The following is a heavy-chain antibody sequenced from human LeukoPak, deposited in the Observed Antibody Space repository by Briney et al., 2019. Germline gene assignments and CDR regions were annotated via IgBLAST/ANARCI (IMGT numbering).Heavy chain of an antibody. J-gene: IGHJ3*02. CDR2: INPNSGGT. CDR3: ARAGRYCSSTSCLQGAFDI. V-gene: IGHV1-2*02. CDR1: GYTFTGYY. D-gene: IGHD2-2*01. Sequence: ASVKVSCKASGYTFTGYYMHWVRQAPGQGPEWMGWINPNSGGTNYAQKFQGRVTMTRDTSISTAYMELSRLRSDDTAVYYCARAGRYCSSTSCLQGAFDIWGQGTMVTVSS.